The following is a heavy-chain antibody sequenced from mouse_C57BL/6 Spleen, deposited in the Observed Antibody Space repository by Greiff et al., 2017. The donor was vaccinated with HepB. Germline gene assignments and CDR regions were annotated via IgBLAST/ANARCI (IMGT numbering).Heavy chain of an antibody. CDR1: GYTFTDYE. D-gene: IGHD4-1*01. Sequence: VQLQQSGAELVRPGASVTLSCKASGYTFTDYEMHWVKQTPVHGLEWIGAIDPETGGTAYNQKFKGKAILTADKSSSPAYMELRILTSEDSAVYYCTRVLGRGYAMDYWGQGASVTVSS. CDR2: IDPETGGT. J-gene: IGHJ4*01. CDR3: TRVLGRGYAMDY. V-gene: IGHV1-15*01.